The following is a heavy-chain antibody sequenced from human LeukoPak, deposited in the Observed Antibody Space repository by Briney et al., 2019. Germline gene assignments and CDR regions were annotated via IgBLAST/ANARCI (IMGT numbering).Heavy chain of an antibody. Sequence: SETLSLTCAVYGGSFGGYYWSWIRQPPGKGLEWIGEINHSGSTNYNPSLKSRVTISVDTSKNQFSLKLSSVTAADTAVYYCARARIVVVPAASNYYYYYGMDVWGQGTTVTVSS. D-gene: IGHD2-2*01. J-gene: IGHJ6*02. CDR1: GGSFGGYY. V-gene: IGHV4-34*01. CDR2: INHSGST. CDR3: ARARIVVVPAASNYYYYYGMDV.